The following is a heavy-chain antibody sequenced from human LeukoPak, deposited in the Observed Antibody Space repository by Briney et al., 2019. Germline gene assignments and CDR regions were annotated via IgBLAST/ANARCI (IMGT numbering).Heavy chain of an antibody. D-gene: IGHD6-13*01. J-gene: IGHJ4*02. V-gene: IGHV3-74*01. CDR2: INGDGSST. CDR3: ARGNIAAAGIHY. Sequence: GGSLRLSCAASGFTFSNAWMHWVRQAPGKGLVWVSRINGDGSSTTYVDSVMGRFTISRDNAKNTLYLQMNSVRAEGTAVYYCARGNIAAAGIHYWGQGTLVIVSS. CDR1: GFTFSNAW.